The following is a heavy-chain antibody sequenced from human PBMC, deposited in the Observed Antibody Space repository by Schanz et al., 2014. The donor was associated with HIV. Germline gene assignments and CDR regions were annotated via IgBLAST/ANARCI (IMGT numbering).Heavy chain of an antibody. J-gene: IGHJ4*02. V-gene: IGHV4-59*11. CDR2: IYYIGTT. D-gene: IGHD3-16*01. CDR1: GGSISGRY. Sequence: QVHLQESGPGLVKPSETLSLTCTVSGGSISGRYWSWIRQAPGKGLEWVGYIYYIGTTNYNPSLKGRVTMSVDTSKNQLSLRLTSVTVADTGVYYCARIGANGDRSPYYFDYWGQGALVTVSS. CDR3: ARIGANGDRSPYYFDY.